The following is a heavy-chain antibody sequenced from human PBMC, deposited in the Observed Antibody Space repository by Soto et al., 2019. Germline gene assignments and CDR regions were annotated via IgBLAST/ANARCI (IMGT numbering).Heavy chain of an antibody. Sequence: SVKVSCMASGGTFSSYALSWVRQAPRKGVAWVEGIIPIFCTANYAQKCQGRVTITADKSTSTAYMELSSLRSEDTAVYYCARDEQQLGDAFDIWGPGTMVTVSS. CDR3: ARDEQQLGDAFDI. V-gene: IGHV1-69*06. J-gene: IGHJ3*02. CDR1: GGTFSSYA. CDR2: IIPIFCTA. D-gene: IGHD6-13*01.